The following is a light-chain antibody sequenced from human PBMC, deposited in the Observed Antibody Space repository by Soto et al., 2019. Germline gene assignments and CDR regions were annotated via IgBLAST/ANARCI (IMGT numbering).Light chain of an antibody. Sequence: EIVLTQSPATLSSSPGERATLSCRASQSVSSYLAWYQQKPGQAPRLLIYDASNRATGIPARFSGSGSGTAFTLTISSLEPEDFAVYYCQQRSNWPRHTFGQGTKLEIK. CDR2: DAS. CDR3: QQRSNWPRHT. V-gene: IGKV3-11*01. J-gene: IGKJ2*01. CDR1: QSVSSY.